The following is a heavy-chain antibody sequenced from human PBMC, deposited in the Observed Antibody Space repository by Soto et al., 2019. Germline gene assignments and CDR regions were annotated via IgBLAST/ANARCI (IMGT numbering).Heavy chain of an antibody. V-gene: IGHV3-7*03. Sequence: WGSLRLSCAASGFAFINSWMIFFRQAPVKGLEWVANIKEDGSEKDYVDPVKGRFTITRDNAKNSLYLQMNNLRAEDTAVYFCTRKRFGMDVWGQGTTVTVSS. CDR1: GFAFINSW. J-gene: IGHJ6*02. CDR2: IKEDGSEK. CDR3: TRKRFGMDV.